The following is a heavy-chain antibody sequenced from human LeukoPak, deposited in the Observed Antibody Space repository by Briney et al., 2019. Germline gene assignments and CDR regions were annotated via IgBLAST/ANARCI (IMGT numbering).Heavy chain of an antibody. CDR3: AKDFRIGYSAHFDY. D-gene: IGHD2-21*01. CDR2: INDNDGST. CDR1: GFTFSNYA. J-gene: IGHJ4*02. Sequence: GGSLRLSCAASGFTFSNYAMNWVRQAPGKGLEWVSGINDNDGSTYYADSVKGRFSISRDNSKNTLYLQMDSLRGEDTAVYYCAKDFRIGYSAHFDYWGQGALVTVSS. V-gene: IGHV3-23*01.